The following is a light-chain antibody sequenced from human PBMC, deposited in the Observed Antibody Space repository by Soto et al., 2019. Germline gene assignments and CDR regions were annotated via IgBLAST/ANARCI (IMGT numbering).Light chain of an antibody. Sequence: QAVVTQPPSASGTPGQRVTISCSGSSSNIGRDFVYWYQQVPGMAPKPLIYSDNQRYSGVPDRFSGSKSGTSASLTISGLRSEDEADYYCASWDDNLSGVVFGGGTKLTVL. CDR1: SSNIGRDF. V-gene: IGLV1-47*02. CDR3: ASWDDNLSGVV. J-gene: IGLJ2*01. CDR2: SDN.